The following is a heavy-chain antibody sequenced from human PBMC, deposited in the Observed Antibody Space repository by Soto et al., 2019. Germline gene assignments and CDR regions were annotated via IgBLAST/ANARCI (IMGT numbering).Heavy chain of an antibody. CDR2: IGTAGDT. Sequence: GGSLRLSCAASGFTFSSYDMHWVRQATGKGLEWVSAIGTAGDTYYPGSVKGRFTISRENAKNSLYLQMNSLRAGDTAVYYCARVSGDHVFDYWGQGTLVTVSS. D-gene: IGHD4-17*01. CDR3: ARVSGDHVFDY. CDR1: GFTFSSYD. V-gene: IGHV3-13*01. J-gene: IGHJ4*02.